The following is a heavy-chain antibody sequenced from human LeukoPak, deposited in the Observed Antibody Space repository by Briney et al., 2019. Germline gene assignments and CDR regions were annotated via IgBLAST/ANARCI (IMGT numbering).Heavy chain of an antibody. CDR2: ISYSGGTT. D-gene: IGHD3-3*01. CDR1: GFTFSSYD. J-gene: IGHJ4*02. Sequence: GGSLRLSCAASGFTFSSYDMSWVRQAPGKGLEWVSDISYSGGTTNYADSVKGRFTISRDNSKNTLYLQMNSLRAEDTAVYYCAKHGTDYDFWSGQYYFDYWGQGTLVTVSS. CDR3: AKHGTDYDFWSGQYYFDY. V-gene: IGHV3-23*01.